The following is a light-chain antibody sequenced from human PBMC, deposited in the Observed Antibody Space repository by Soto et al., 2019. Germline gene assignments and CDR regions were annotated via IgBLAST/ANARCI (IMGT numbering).Light chain of an antibody. CDR2: GNN. CDR1: SSNIGAGYD. J-gene: IGLJ2*01. Sequence: QSVLTQPPSVSGAPGQRVTISCTGSSSNIGAGYDVHWYQQLPGTAPKLLIYGNNNRPSGVPDRFSGSKSGTSASLAITGLQAEDETDYYCQSYDSSLSGSVFGGGTNLTVL. CDR3: QSYDSSLSGSV. V-gene: IGLV1-40*01.